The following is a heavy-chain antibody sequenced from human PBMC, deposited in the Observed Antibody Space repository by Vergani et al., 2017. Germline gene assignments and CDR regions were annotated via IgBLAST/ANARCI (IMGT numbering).Heavy chain of an antibody. CDR1: GYTFTGYY. D-gene: IGHD5-12*01. CDR3: ARGGSKLGGYVPDGWFDP. Sequence: QVQLVQSGAEVKKPGASVKVSCKASGYTFTGYYMHWVRQAPGQGLEWMGWINPNSGGTNYAQKFQGRVTMTRDTPISTAYMELSRLSSDDTAVYYCARGGSKLGGYVPDGWFDPWGQGTLVTVSS. J-gene: IGHJ5*02. V-gene: IGHV1-2*02. CDR2: INPNSGGT.